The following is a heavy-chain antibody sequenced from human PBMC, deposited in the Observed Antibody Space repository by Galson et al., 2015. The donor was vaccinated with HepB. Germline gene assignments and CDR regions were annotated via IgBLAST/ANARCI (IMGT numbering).Heavy chain of an antibody. Sequence: CAISGDSVSSHSPAWNWIRQSPSRGLEWLGRTYYRSKWYNDYAVSVKSRITINPDTSKNQFSLQLNSVTPEDTAVYYCARAGAAYSSSWPFDYWGQGTLVTVSS. CDR1: GDSVSSHSPA. V-gene: IGHV6-1*01. CDR2: TYYRSKWYN. D-gene: IGHD6-13*01. CDR3: ARAGAAYSSSWPFDY. J-gene: IGHJ4*02.